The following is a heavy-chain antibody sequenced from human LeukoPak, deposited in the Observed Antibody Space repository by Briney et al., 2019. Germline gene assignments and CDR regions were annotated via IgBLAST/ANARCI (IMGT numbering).Heavy chain of an antibody. CDR1: AGSISSSSYY. J-gene: IGHJ6*03. Sequence: PSETLSLTCTVSAGSISSSSYYWGWIRQPPGKGLQWIGSIYYSGSTYYNPSLKSRVTISVDTSKNQLSLKLSSVTAADTAVYYCARARSEGIAAAAANYYYYYMDVWGKGTTVTVSS. CDR2: IYYSGST. V-gene: IGHV4-39*07. CDR3: ARARSEGIAAAAANYYYYYMDV. D-gene: IGHD6-13*01.